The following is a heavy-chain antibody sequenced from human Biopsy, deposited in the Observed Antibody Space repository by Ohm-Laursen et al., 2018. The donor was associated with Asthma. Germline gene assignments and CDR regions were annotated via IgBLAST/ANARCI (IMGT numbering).Heavy chain of an antibody. Sequence: SDTLSLTCAVSGGSITSSSYYWGWIRQPPGKGLEWIGHIYYSGSTNYQPSLKSRVTISVDTSKNQFSLKLRSVTAADAAVYYCARGISRVTGLFDHFDSWGQGTLVTVSS. V-gene: IGHV4-61*05. CDR1: GGSITSSSYY. CDR3: ARGISRVTGLFDHFDS. D-gene: IGHD2-21*02. CDR2: IYYSGST. J-gene: IGHJ4*02.